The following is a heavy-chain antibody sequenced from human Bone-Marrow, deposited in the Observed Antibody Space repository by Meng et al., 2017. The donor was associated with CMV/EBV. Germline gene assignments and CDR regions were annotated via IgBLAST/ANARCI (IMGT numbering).Heavy chain of an antibody. D-gene: IGHD7-27*01. V-gene: IGHV3-48*03. Sequence: GGSLRLSCTVSGFSLSRFEMNWVRRAPGKGLEWLAFIGSSGTTIFYADSLQGRFTISRDTARNSLYLQMDNLRVEDTATYYCARVWGRHAFDIWGQGTMVTVSS. CDR1: GFSLSRFE. CDR3: ARVWGRHAFDI. CDR2: IGSSGTTI. J-gene: IGHJ3*02.